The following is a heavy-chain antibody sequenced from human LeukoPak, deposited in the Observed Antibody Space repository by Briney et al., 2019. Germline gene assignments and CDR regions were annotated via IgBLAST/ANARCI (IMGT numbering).Heavy chain of an antibody. D-gene: IGHD6-6*01. Sequence: GGSPRLSCEGSGFSFSAYNMNWVRQAPGKGLESISYISSSSATIFYADSVKGRFTISRYNAKNSLYLQMNSLRPEDTAVYFCARDRHVPGLYYYYMDVWGKGTTVTVSS. CDR2: ISSSSATI. J-gene: IGHJ6*03. CDR3: ARDRHVPGLYYYYMDV. CDR1: GFSFSAYN. V-gene: IGHV3-48*01.